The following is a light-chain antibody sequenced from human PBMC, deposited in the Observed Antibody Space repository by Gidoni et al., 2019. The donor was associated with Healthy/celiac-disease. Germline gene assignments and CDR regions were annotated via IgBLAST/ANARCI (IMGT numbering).Light chain of an antibody. CDR2: DAS. J-gene: IGKJ2*01. CDR3: RQRSNWYT. V-gene: IGKV3-11*01. Sequence: EVVFTQSPATLSLSPGESATLSCRASQSVSIYFAWYQQQPGPAPRLLISDASNRVTGSPARFSGSGSGTYVTLTISSLVPEDFAAYYCRQRSNWYTFGQGTKLEIK. CDR1: QSVSIY.